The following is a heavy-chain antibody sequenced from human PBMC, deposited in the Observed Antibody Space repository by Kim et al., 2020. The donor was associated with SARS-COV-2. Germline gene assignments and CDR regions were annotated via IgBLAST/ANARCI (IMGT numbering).Heavy chain of an antibody. CDR1: GYTLSELS. V-gene: IGHV1-24*01. D-gene: IGHD3-10*01. CDR3: AIEGFYYGSGNPGYGMDV. J-gene: IGHJ6*02. CDR2: FDPEDGEI. Sequence: ASVKVSCKVSGYTLSELSMHWVRQAPGKGLEWMGGFDPEDGEIIYAQKFQGRVTMTEDTSTDTAYMELSSLRSEDTAVYYCAIEGFYYGSGNPGYGMDVWGQGTTVTVSS.